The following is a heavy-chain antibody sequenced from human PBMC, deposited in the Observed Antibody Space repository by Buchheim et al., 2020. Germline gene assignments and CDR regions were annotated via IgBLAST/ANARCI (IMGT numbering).Heavy chain of an antibody. CDR3: ARENSSGWYGSYSI. CDR1: GGSISGGSYY. J-gene: IGHJ4*02. V-gene: IGHV4-61*02. Sequence: QVQLQESGPGLVKPSQTLSLTCTVSGGSISGGSYYWSWIRQPAGKGLEWIGRIYTSGSTNYNPSLKSRVTISVDTSKNQFSLKLSSVTAADTAVYYCARENSSGWYGSYSIWGQGTL. CDR2: IYTSGST. D-gene: IGHD6-19*01.